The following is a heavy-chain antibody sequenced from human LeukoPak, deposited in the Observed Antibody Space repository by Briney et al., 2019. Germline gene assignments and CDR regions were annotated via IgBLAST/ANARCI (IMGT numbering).Heavy chain of an antibody. V-gene: IGHV1-2*02. CDR1: GFTFTGYY. CDR3: VREGNELLSKNFDY. Sequence: ASVKVSCKASGFTFTGYYIHWVRQAPGQGLEWMGYINPHSGGTNSPQKFQGRVTMTTDTSVSAAYMELSSLISDDTAMYYCVREGNELLSKNFDYWGQGTLVTVSS. D-gene: IGHD2-21*02. CDR2: INPHSGGT. J-gene: IGHJ4*02.